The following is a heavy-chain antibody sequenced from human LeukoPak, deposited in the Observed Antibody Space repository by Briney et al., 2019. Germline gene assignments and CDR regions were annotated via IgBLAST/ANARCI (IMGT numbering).Heavy chain of an antibody. D-gene: IGHD4-17*01. CDR2: IWYDGSNK. Sequence: QAGGSLRLSCAASGFTFSSYGMHWVRQAPGKGLEWVAVIWYDGSNKYYADSVKGRFTISRDNSKNTLYLQMNSLRAEDTAVYYCAKSQGDYHDAFNIWGQGIMVTVSS. V-gene: IGHV3-33*06. J-gene: IGHJ3*02. CDR1: GFTFSSYG. CDR3: AKSQGDYHDAFNI.